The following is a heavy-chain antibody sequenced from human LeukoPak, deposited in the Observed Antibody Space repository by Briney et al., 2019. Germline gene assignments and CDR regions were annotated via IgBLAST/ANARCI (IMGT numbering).Heavy chain of an antibody. V-gene: IGHV4-59*01. CDR3: ARDIGYRYGHRYFDY. CDR1: GGSITGYY. D-gene: IGHD5-18*01. J-gene: IGHJ4*02. CDR2: IYYSGST. Sequence: SETLSLTCTVSGGSITGYYWSWIRQPPGKGLEWIGSIYYSGSTNYSPSLKSRVTISVDTSKKQFSLNLGSVTAADTAVYYCARDIGYRYGHRYFDYWGQGPLVTVSS.